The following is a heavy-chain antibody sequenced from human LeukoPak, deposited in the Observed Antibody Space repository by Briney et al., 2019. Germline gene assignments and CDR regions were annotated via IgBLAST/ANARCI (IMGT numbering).Heavy chain of an antibody. CDR2: IYYSGST. V-gene: IGHV4-59*01. D-gene: IGHD5-18*01. CDR3: ARVAKHGYSYGLWWFDP. CDR1: GGSISSYY. Sequence: SETLSLTCTVSGGSISSYYWSWIRQPPGKGLEWIGYIYYSGSTNYNPSLKSRVTISVDTSKNQFSLKLSSVTAADTAVYHCARVAKHGYSYGLWWFDPWGQGTLVTVSS. J-gene: IGHJ5*02.